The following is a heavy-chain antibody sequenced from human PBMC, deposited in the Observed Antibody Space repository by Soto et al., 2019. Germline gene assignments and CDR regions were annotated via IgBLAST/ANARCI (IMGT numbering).Heavy chain of an antibody. CDR2: SRDKHQGYST. CDR3: VRATYFSDSSGSTRCLDY. J-gene: IGHJ4*02. V-gene: IGHV3-72*01. CDR1: GFTLSDHY. Sequence: GVSLRLSCSVSGFTLSDHYIDWVRQAPGKGLEWVGRSRDKHQGYSTAYAASVKGRFTTSRDESKNSAYLQMNSLKTEDTAVYYCVRATYFSDSSGSTRCLDYRGTGTLVTDST. D-gene: IGHD3-22*01.